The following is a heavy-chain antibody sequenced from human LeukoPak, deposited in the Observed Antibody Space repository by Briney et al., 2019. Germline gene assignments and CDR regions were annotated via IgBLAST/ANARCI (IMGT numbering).Heavy chain of an antibody. J-gene: IGHJ2*01. Sequence: SETLSLTCTVSGDSISSGSYYWSWIRQPAGKGLEWIGRMSTSGSTDCNPSLKSRVTISADTSKNQFSLKLASVTAADTAVYYCARWGEVYWYFDLWGRGTLVTVSS. CDR3: ARWGEVYWYFDL. CDR2: MSTSGST. CDR1: GDSISSGSYY. V-gene: IGHV4-61*02. D-gene: IGHD3-16*01.